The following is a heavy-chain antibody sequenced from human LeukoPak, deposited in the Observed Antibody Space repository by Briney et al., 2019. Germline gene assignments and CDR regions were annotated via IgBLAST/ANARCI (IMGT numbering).Heavy chain of an antibody. V-gene: IGHV4-4*07. CDR2: IYSSGST. D-gene: IGHD6-13*01. CDR1: GGSISSYY. Sequence: KPSETLSLTCTVSGGSISSYYWSWIRQSAGKGLEWIGRIYSSGSTNYNPSLKSRVTMSIDTSKNQFALNLGSVTAADTAMYYCAKGGSSWYNWFDLWGQGTLVTVSS. J-gene: IGHJ5*02. CDR3: AKGGSSWYNWFDL.